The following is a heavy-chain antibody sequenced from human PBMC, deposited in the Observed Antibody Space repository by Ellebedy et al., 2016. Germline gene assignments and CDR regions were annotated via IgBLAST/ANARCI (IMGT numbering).Heavy chain of an antibody. CDR3: ARGDVLGSSLDY. V-gene: IGHV4-61*08. CDR2: IYYSGST. CDR1: GGSFSSGGSY. J-gene: IGHJ4*02. Sequence: SETLSLTCTVSGGSFSSGGSYWSWIRQHPGKGLEWIGYIYYSGSTNYNPSLKSRVTISVDTSKSQFSLKLSSVTAADTAVYYCARGDVLGSSLDYWGQGTLVTVSS. D-gene: IGHD3-16*01.